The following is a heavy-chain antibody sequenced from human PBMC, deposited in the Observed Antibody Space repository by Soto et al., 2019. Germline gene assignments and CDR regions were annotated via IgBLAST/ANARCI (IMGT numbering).Heavy chain of an antibody. CDR1: GGTFSNYA. D-gene: IGHD6-13*01. Sequence: QVQLVQSGAEVKKPESSVKVSCKASGGTFSNYAFSRVRQAPGQGREWMGGTFPFFATSTYAQKFQGRVTIPADDSTRTVYMELSRLPSEDTAVDYCATDGAAAGTDPYYYGMDVWGQGTTVNVSS. CDR3: ATDGAAAGTDPYYYGMDV. CDR2: TFPFFATS. V-gene: IGHV1-69*12. J-gene: IGHJ6*02.